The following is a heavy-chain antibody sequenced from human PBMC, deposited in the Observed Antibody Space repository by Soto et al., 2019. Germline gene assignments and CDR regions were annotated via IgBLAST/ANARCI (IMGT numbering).Heavy chain of an antibody. CDR1: GGSISSYY. Sequence: SETLSLTCTVSGGSISSYYWSWIRQPPGKGLEWIGYIYYSGSTNYNPSLKSRVTISVDTSKNQFSLKLSSVTAADTAVYYCARGFSYYYGSGSYSYYFDYWGQGTLVTVSS. V-gene: IGHV4-59*01. D-gene: IGHD3-10*01. CDR2: IYYSGST. CDR3: ARGFSYYYGSGSYSYYFDY. J-gene: IGHJ4*02.